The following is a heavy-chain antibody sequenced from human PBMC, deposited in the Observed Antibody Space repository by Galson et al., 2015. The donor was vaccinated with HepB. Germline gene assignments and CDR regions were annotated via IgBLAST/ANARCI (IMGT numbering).Heavy chain of an antibody. CDR3: ARYGYTSAIDN. J-gene: IGHJ4*02. Sequence: SLRLSCAASGFSFGKYWLAWVRQAPGKGLEWVANMKDDGSKEYYADSLRGRFTISRDNAKNSLFLQMNMLRAEDTALYYCARYGYTSAIDNWGQGTLVTVSS. CDR2: MKDDGSKE. CDR1: GFSFGKYW. D-gene: IGHD6-19*01. V-gene: IGHV3-7*01.